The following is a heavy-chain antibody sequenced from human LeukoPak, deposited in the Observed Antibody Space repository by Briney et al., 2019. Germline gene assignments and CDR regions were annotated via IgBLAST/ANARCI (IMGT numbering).Heavy chain of an antibody. CDR1: GYTFTSYG. J-gene: IGHJ4*02. Sequence: ASVKVSCKASGYTFTSYGISWVRQAPGQGLEWMGWISAYNGNTSYAQKLQGRVTMTTDTSTSTAYMELRSLRSDDTAVYYCARRALDYDILTGYYNRKHYFDYWGQGTLVTVSS. D-gene: IGHD3-9*01. CDR3: ARRALDYDILTGYYNRKHYFDY. CDR2: ISAYNGNT. V-gene: IGHV1-18*01.